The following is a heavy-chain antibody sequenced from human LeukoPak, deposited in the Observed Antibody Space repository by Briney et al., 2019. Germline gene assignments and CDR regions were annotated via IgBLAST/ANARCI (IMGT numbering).Heavy chain of an antibody. Sequence: ASVKVSCKASGYTFTSYGISWVRQAPGQGLEWMGWISAYNGNTNYAQKLQGRVTMTTDTSTSTAYMELRSLRSDDTAVYYCAREPDVVVTAEVYYGMDVWGQGTTVTVSS. CDR2: ISAYNGNT. CDR1: GYTFTSYG. CDR3: AREPDVVVTAEVYYGMDV. V-gene: IGHV1-18*01. D-gene: IGHD2-21*02. J-gene: IGHJ6*02.